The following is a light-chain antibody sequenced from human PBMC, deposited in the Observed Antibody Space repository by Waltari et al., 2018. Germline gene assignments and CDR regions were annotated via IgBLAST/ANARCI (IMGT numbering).Light chain of an antibody. CDR2: NNN. CDR1: NSNYGTNG. Sequence: SVLPQPPSAPWTPGQRATIPCSGRNSNYGTNGVNRYQQVPGTAPKLPNYNNNDRASGVPDHFSASKSGTSASLAISGLQSEDEANYYCGAWDDSTNVVVFGGGTKLTVL. J-gene: IGLJ2*01. CDR3: GAWDDSTNVVV. V-gene: IGLV1-44*01.